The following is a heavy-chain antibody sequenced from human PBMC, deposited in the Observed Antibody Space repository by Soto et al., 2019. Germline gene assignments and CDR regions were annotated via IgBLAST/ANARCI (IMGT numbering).Heavy chain of an antibody. J-gene: IGHJ4*02. V-gene: IGHV1-2*02. CDR1: GYTFTGYY. CDR3: ARELGTAVAGSGY. CDR2: INPNSGGT. D-gene: IGHD6-19*01. Sequence: QVQLVQSGAEVKKPGASVKVSCKASGYTFTGYYMHWVRQAPGQGLEWMGWINPNSGGTNYAQKFQGRVTMTRGTSISTAYMELSRLGSDDTAVYYCARELGTAVAGSGYWGQGTLFTVSS.